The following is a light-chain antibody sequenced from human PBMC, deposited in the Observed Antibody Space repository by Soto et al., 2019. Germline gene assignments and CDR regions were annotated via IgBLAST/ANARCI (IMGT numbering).Light chain of an antibody. CDR2: GAS. V-gene: IGKV3-15*01. CDR3: QQYNNWPIT. CDR1: QSVSSN. J-gene: IGKJ5*01. Sequence: EIVMTQSPATLSVSPGERATLSCRASQSVSSNLAWYQQKPGQAPRLLIWGASSRATGIPASFSGSGSGTEFTLTISSLQSEDFAVYYCQQYNNWPITFGQGTRLEI.